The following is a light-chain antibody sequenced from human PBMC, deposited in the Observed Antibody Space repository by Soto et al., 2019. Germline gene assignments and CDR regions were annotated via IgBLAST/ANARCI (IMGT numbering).Light chain of an antibody. CDR2: EVT. CDR1: SVDINY. V-gene: IGLV2-8*01. J-gene: IGLJ3*02. Sequence: QSALTQPPSASGSRGQSVTISCTGTSVDINYVSWFQQHPGKAPKLIICEVTKRPSGVPDRFSGSKSGNTASLTVSGLQADDEADYYCSSYAGRDIWVFGGGTKVTVL. CDR3: SSYAGRDIWV.